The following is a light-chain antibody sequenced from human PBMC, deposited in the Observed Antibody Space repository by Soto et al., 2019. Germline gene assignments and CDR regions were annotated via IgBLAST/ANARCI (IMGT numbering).Light chain of an antibody. CDR1: SSDVGVYNY. J-gene: IGLJ2*01. Sequence: QSALTQPPSASGSPGQSVTISCTGSSSDVGVYNYVSWYQQHPGKAPQLMIVEVTKRPSGVPNRFSGSKSGNTASLTGSGLQGEDEADYYCSPYAGSNNLVFGGGTQVTVL. V-gene: IGLV2-8*01. CDR2: EVT. CDR3: SPYAGSNNLV.